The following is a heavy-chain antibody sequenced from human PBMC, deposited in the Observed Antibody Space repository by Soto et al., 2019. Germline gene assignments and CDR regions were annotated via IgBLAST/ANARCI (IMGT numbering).Heavy chain of an antibody. D-gene: IGHD2-21*02. CDR2: ISGSGGST. J-gene: IGHJ5*02. CDR3: AKAPGVVVTASNWFDP. V-gene: IGHV3-23*01. CDR1: GFTFSSYA. Sequence: GGSLRLSCAASGFTFSSYAMIWVRQAPGKGLEWVSAISGSGGSTYYADSVKGRFTISRDNSKNTLYLQMNSLRAEDTAVYYCAKAPGVVVTASNWFDPWGQGTLVTVSS.